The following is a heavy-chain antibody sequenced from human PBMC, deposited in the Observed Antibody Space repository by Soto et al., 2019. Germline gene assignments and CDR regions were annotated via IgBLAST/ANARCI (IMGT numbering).Heavy chain of an antibody. V-gene: IGHV1-18*01. D-gene: IGHD4-17*01. Sequence: QAHLVQSGPEVKKPGASVKVSCKGSGYIFTSYGIAWVRQAPGQGLEWRGWISGHNGNTEYAQKFQGRVTVTRDTSTSTAYLELRSLRSDDTAVYDCARGRYGDYWGQGALVTVSS. CDR2: ISGHNGNT. CDR1: GYIFTSYG. J-gene: IGHJ4*02. CDR3: ARGRYGDY.